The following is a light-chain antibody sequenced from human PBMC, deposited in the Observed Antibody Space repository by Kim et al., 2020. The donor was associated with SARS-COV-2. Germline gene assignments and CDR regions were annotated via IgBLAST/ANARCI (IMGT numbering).Light chain of an antibody. V-gene: IGLV3-9*01. J-gene: IGLJ2*01. CDR1: NSGSKN. CDR3: QVWDSSTGV. CDR2: RDS. Sequence: SVARGQTARMTCGGNNSGSKNVHWYQQKPGQAPVLGIYRDSNRPSGIPERFSGSNSGNTATLPISRAQAGDEADYYCQVWDSSTGVFGGGTQLTVL.